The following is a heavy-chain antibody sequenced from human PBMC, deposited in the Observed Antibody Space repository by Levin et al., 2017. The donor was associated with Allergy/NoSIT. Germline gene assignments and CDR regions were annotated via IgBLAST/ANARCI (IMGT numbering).Heavy chain of an antibody. V-gene: IGHV3-48*01. Sequence: GGSLRLSCAASGFTFSSYSMNWVRQAPGKGLEWVSYISSSSSTIYYADSVKGRFTISRDNAKNSLYLQMNSLRAEDTAVYYCARRDYGDGSYYYYGMDGWGQGTTVTVSS. CDR3: ARRDYGDGSYYYYGMDG. D-gene: IGHD4-17*01. J-gene: IGHJ6*02. CDR2: ISSSSSTI. CDR1: GFTFSSYS.